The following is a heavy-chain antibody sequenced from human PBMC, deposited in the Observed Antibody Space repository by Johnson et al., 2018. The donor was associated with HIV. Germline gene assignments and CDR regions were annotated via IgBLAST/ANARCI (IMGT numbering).Heavy chain of an antibody. J-gene: IGHJ3*02. D-gene: IGHD1-14*01. CDR3: AKDRNGGAFDI. CDR1: GFTFSSYA. CDR2: IWYDGSNK. V-gene: IGHV3-33*06. Sequence: QVQLVESGGGLVQPGGSLRLSCAASGFTFSSYAMHWVRQAPGKGLEWVAVIWYDGSNKYYADSVKGRFTISRDNSKNTLYLQMNSLRAEDTAVYYCAKDRNGGAFDIWGQGTMVTVSS.